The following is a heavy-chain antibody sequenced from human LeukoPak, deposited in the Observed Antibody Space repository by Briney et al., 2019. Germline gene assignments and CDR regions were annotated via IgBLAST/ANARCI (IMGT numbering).Heavy chain of an antibody. V-gene: IGHV4-59*01. CDR2: ITYTGST. J-gene: IGHJ4*02. D-gene: IGHD3-3*02. CDR3: AASILRTFIYY. Sequence: TXSLTCNVAGDSISSYYWSWIRQPPGXGLGWVGYITYTGSTNYNPSLKSRVTISIDTSKMQFSLRVNSVTAADTAVYFCAASILRTFIYYWGQGSLLTVSS. CDR1: GDSISSYY.